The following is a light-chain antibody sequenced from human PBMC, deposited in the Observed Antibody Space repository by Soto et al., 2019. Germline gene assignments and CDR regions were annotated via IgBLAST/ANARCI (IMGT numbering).Light chain of an antibody. CDR2: KAS. CDR1: QSVDSW. Sequence: DIQMTPSPSTLSASIGDRVTITCRASQSVDSWLAWYQQQPGKAPKLLLYKASSLQTGVPSRFRGRGSGTEFTLTISSLQPDDFATYYCQHYNDYSRVFGQGTKVEIK. CDR3: QHYNDYSRV. V-gene: IGKV1-5*03. J-gene: IGKJ1*01.